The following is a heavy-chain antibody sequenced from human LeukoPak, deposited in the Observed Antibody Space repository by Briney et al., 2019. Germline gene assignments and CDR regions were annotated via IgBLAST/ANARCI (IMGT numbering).Heavy chain of an antibody. CDR1: GFTFDDYA. V-gene: IGHV3-9*01. CDR3: AKDPTATFPGLDNSFDP. J-gene: IGHJ5*02. CDR2: ISWKSGSI. D-gene: IGHD3-16*01. Sequence: GESLRLSCAPSGFTFDDYAIHWVRHAPPRGLAWVSGISWKSGSIGYAVSVKSRFTISRDNAKNSLYLQMNSLRAEDTALYYCAKDPTATFPGLDNSFDPWGQGTLVTVSS.